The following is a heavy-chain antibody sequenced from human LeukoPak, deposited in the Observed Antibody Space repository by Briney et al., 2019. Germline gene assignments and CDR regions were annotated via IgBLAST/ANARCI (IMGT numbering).Heavy chain of an antibody. CDR1: GFTFSSYS. J-gene: IGHJ4*02. V-gene: IGHV3-48*01. CDR2: ISSTGSAI. Sequence: SGGSLRLSCVASGFTFSSYSMNWVRQAPGKGLEWISYISSTGSAIYYADSVKGRFTISRDNAKNSLHLQMNSLRADDTAVYYCVRQWFGELLWGQGTLVTVSS. CDR3: VRQWFGELL. D-gene: IGHD3-10*01.